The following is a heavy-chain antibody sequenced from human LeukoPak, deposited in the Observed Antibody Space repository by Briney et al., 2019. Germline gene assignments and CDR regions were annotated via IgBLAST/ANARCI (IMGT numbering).Heavy chain of an antibody. CDR2: IYGSGST. V-gene: IGHV4-59*08. CDR3: ARLQYTGNYYPEY. CDR1: GGSISSSY. Sequence: SETLSLTCTVSGGSISSSYWSWIRQPPGKGLEWIAYIYGSGSTNYNPSLKSRVAISVETSKNLFSLNLISVTAADTAMYYCARLQYTGNYYPEYWGQGILVTVSS. D-gene: IGHD1-26*01. J-gene: IGHJ4*02.